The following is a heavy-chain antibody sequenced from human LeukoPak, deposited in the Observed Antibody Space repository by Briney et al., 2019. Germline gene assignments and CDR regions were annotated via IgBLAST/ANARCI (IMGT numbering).Heavy chain of an antibody. V-gene: IGHV1-46*01. CDR2: FNPSGGST. J-gene: IGHJ3*02. CDR1: GYTFTDYY. D-gene: IGHD5-24*01. Sequence: ASVKVSCKASGYTFTDYYMHWVRQAPGQGLEWMGVFNPSGGSTSYAQKFQGRVTMTRDTSTSTVYMELSSLRSDDAAVYYCARVRDGYNDAFDIWGQGTMVTVSS. CDR3: ARVRDGYNDAFDI.